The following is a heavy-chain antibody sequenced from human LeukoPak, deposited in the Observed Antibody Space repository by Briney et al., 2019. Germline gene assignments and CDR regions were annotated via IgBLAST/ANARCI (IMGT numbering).Heavy chain of an antibody. CDR2: VSSNEGT. D-gene: IGHD3-10*01. V-gene: IGHV4-59*01. Sequence: PSETLSLTCTVSGGSTSTYYWGWIRQPPGEGLEWIGYVSSNEGTNYNPSLKSRVTILVDTSKNQFSLHLYSVTAADTAVYYCARVRSYYGSVTGKSYYFDYWGQGTLVTVSS. CDR3: ARVRSYYGSVTGKSYYFDY. CDR1: GGSTSTYY. J-gene: IGHJ4*02.